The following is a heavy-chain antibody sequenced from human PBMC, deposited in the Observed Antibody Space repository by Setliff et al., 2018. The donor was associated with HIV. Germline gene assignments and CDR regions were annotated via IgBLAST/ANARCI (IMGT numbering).Heavy chain of an antibody. V-gene: IGHV4-34*01. CDR2: INHSGSA. D-gene: IGHD3-16*01. CDR3: ARAGIPRLGARRWFDP. CDR1: GGSFSDYS. Sequence: SSETLSLTCAVYGGSFSDYSWTWIRQPPGKGLEWIGEINHSGSATYKSSLKSRASILVDTSKNQFSLKMTSVTAADTAVYYCARAGIPRLGARRWFDPWGQGTLVTVSS. J-gene: IGHJ5*02.